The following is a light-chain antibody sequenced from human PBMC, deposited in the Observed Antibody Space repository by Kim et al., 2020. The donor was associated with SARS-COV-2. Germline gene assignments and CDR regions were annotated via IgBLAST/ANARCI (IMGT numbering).Light chain of an antibody. CDR2: GKD. Sequence: SSELTQDPAVSVALGQTVRITCQGDSLRSYYATWYQQKPGQAPKVVIYGKDNRPSGVPDRFSCSRSGNTAYLTITGTQAGDAADYYCNSRDSNDYVVFGG. CDR3: NSRDSNDYVV. J-gene: IGLJ2*01. V-gene: IGLV3-19*01. CDR1: SLRSYY.